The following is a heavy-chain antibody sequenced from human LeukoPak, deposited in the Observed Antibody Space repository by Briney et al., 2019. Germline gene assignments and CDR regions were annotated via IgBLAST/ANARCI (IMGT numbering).Heavy chain of an antibody. D-gene: IGHD7-27*01. CDR2: MNPNSGNT. CDR3: KTGGTHWFDP. CDR1: GYTFTGYY. Sequence: ASVKVSCKASGYTFTGYYMHWVRQAPGQGLEWMGWMNPNSGNTGYAQKFQGRVTITRNTSISTAYMELSSLRSEDTAVYYCKTGGTHWFDPWGQGTLVTVSS. V-gene: IGHV1-8*03. J-gene: IGHJ5*02.